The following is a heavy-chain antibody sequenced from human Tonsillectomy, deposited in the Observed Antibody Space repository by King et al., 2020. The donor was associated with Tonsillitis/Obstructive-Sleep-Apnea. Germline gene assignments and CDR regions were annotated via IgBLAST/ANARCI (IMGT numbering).Heavy chain of an antibody. V-gene: IGHV4-34*01. CDR1: GGSFSGYY. D-gene: IGHD4-17*01. J-gene: IGHJ6*02. CDR3: TRGLDDYGETIPYGMDV. Sequence: VQLQQWGAGLLKPSETLSLTCAVYGGSFSGYYWSWIRQPPGKGLEWIGEINHSGSTNYNPSLKSRVTISVDTSKNQFSLKLSSVTAADTAVYYCTRGLDDYGETIPYGMDVWGQGTTVTVSS. CDR2: INHSGST.